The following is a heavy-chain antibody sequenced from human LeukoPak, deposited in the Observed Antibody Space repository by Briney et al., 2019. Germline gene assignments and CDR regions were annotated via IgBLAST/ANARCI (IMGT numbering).Heavy chain of an antibody. CDR3: ATDRSNHDNFDS. V-gene: IGHV1-69*13. Sequence: ASVKVSCKASGGTFRTYVFSWVRQDPGEGLQWMGGISPIFNAANYAPKFKGRVTITADEGTNTVYMEMNSLTSEDTAVYYCATDRSNHDNFDSWGQGTPVTVSS. D-gene: IGHD3-22*01. J-gene: IGHJ4*02. CDR2: ISPIFNAA. CDR1: GGTFRTYV.